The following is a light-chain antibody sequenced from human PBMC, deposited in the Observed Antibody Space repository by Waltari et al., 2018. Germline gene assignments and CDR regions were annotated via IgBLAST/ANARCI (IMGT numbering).Light chain of an antibody. CDR3: HQYTYSPA. Sequence: EIVLTQSPGTLSLSPGERATLSFRASQSVNNDYLAWYQQKPGQGPRLLIYGASNRATGIPDRFSGSGSGTDFTLIISRLEPEDFAVYYCHQYTYSPAFGLGTKLEIK. CDR2: GAS. J-gene: IGKJ1*01. CDR1: QSVNNDY. V-gene: IGKV3-20*01.